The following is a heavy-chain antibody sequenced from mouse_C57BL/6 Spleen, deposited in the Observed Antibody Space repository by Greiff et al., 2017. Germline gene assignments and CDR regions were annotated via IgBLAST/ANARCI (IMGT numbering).Heavy chain of an antibody. CDR3: TRWEIYYGDDGH. CDR1: GYTFTDYE. V-gene: IGHV1-15*01. CDR2: IDPETGGT. Sequence: QVQLQQSGAELVRPGASVTLSCKASGYTFTDYEMHWVKQTPVHGLEWIGAIDPETGGTAYNQKFKGKAILTADTSSSTAYMELRSLTSEDSAVYDCTRWEIYYGDDGHWGQGTTLTVSS. J-gene: IGHJ2*01. D-gene: IGHD2-2*01.